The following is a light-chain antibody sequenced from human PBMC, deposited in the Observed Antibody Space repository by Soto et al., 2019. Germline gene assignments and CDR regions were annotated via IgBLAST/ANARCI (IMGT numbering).Light chain of an antibody. J-gene: IGKJ4*01. Sequence: EIVLTQSPGTLSLSQGERATLSCRASQSVSSNYLAWYQQKPGQAPRLLIYGTSIRATDIPDRFSGSGSGTDFTLTISRLEPEDFAVFYCQQYGNSPLTFGGGTKVEIK. CDR2: GTS. V-gene: IGKV3-20*01. CDR1: QSVSSNY. CDR3: QQYGNSPLT.